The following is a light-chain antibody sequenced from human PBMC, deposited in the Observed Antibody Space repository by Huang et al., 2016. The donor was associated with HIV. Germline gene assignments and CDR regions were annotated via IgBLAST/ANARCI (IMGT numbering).Light chain of an antibody. V-gene: IGKV2-28*01. CDR2: LGS. CDR1: QSLLHSNGYNY. CDR3: MQPLQTPYT. Sequence: DIVLTQSAVSLPVIPGEPASISCRSTQSLLHSNGYNYLDWYLQKPEQSPQLLIYLGSNRASGVPDRFNGSGSGTDFTLKISRVEADDVGLYYCMQPLQTPYTFGQGTKLEIK. J-gene: IGKJ2*01.